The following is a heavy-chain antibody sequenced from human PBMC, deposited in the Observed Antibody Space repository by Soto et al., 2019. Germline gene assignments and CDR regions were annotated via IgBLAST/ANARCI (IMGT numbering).Heavy chain of an antibody. CDR3: ARGGSSPAFCYYCGMDV. J-gene: IGHJ6*02. D-gene: IGHD6-13*01. CDR2: INPSAGST. CDR1: GYSVANYF. V-gene: IGHV1-46*01. Sequence: QVQLVQSGAEVREPGASVKVSCKASGYSVANYFMHWVRQAPGQGLEWLGVINPSAGSTTYAQKFQGRVTITWDTSTNTVYMDLRSLRSEDTAIFYCARGGSSPAFCYYCGMDVWGQGTTVTVSS.